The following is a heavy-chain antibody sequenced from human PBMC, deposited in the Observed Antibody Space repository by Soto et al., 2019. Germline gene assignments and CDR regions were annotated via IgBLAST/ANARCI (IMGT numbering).Heavy chain of an antibody. Sequence: VQLVESGGGVVQPGRSLRLSCAASGFTFSDYAMHWVRQAPGKGLEWVAVVSHDGRNTHYADPVKGRFTTSRDSSKNTVSLEMTSLRAEDTAVYYCAKGGRQWLVTSDFNYWGQGALVTVPS. CDR1: GFTFSDYA. D-gene: IGHD6-19*01. J-gene: IGHJ4*02. CDR3: AKGGRQWLVTSDFNY. V-gene: IGHV3-30*18. CDR2: VSHDGRNT.